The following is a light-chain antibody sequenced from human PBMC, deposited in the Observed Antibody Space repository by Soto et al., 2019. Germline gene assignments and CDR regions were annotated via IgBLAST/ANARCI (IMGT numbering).Light chain of an antibody. CDR2: TDS. Sequence: EIVLTQSPATLSLSPGERATLSCRASQSISVDLGWYQQKPGQAPRLLIYTDSNRATGIPARFSGSGSGRDFTLTISSLEPEDFSVYYCQQRYNWPITFGQGTRLEIK. V-gene: IGKV3-11*02. CDR3: QQRYNWPIT. CDR1: QSISVD. J-gene: IGKJ5*01.